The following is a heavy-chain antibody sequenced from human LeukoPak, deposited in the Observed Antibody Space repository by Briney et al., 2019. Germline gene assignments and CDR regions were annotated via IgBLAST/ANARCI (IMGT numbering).Heavy chain of an antibody. D-gene: IGHD1-1*01. CDR1: RFSFSDYD. J-gene: IGHJ3*02. V-gene: IGHV3-30*18. Sequence: GGSLRLSCRASRFSFSDYDMHWVRQAPGKGLEWVAVISYDGSRKHYGDSVKGRFTISRDNSESTLFLQMSSLRTDDTSLYFCAKYAYNWNAPDGFDMWGQGTMVIVSS. CDR3: AKYAYNWNAPDGFDM. CDR2: ISYDGSRK.